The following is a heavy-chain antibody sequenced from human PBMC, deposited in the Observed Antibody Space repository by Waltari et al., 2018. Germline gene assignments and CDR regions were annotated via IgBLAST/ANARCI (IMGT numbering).Heavy chain of an antibody. J-gene: IGHJ3*02. CDR1: GGTFSSYA. CDR3: ARASAYHDSSGYYPDAFDI. Sequence: QVQLVQSGAEVKKPGSSVKVSCKASGGTFSSYAISWVRQAPGQGLEWMGGIIPIFGTANYAQKCQGRVTITADKSTSTAYMELSSLRSEDTAVYYCARASAYHDSSGYYPDAFDIWGQVTMVTVSS. CDR2: IIPIFGTA. V-gene: IGHV1-69*14. D-gene: IGHD3-22*01.